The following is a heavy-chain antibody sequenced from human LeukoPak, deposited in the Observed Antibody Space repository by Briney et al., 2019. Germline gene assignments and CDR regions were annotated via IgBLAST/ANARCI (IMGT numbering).Heavy chain of an antibody. J-gene: IGHJ5*02. CDR2: ISGYDGET. V-gene: IGHV1-18*01. D-gene: IGHD3-3*01. Sequence: ASVKVSCKASGYVFTGYGISWVRQAPGQGLEWMGWISGYDGETNYAQRFYARFTMTTDTSTSTAYMELRSLRSDDTAVYYCVRDYELQTKEDYFDPWGQGTLVTVS. CDR1: GYVFTGYG. CDR3: VRDYELQTKEDYFDP.